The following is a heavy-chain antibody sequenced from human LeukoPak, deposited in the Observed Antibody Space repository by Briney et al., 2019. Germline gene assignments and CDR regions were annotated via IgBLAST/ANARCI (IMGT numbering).Heavy chain of an antibody. V-gene: IGHV3-7*02. CDR2: ISPDGSGE. CDR3: AVSGGSGFG. J-gene: IGHJ3*01. D-gene: IGHD3-10*01. Sequence: GGSLRLSCAASGFTFNQNWMNWARQAPGKGLEWVANISPDGSGEYYVDSVKGRFTISRDNAKNSVFLQMNSLRDEDTAVYYCAVSGGSGFGWGQGTMVSV. CDR1: GFTFNQNW.